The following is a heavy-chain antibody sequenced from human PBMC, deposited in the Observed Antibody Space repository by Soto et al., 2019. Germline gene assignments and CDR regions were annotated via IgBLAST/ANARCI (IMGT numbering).Heavy chain of an antibody. V-gene: IGHV4-34*01. CDR3: ARKPIYHFFAGYYSVDY. Sequence: QVQLRQWGAGLLKPSETLSLTCAVFGGSFSDYYWTWIRQPPGKGLEWIGEINHSGTTSYNPSLKSRLTISVDTSNNQFSLKLSSVTAAVTAVYYCARKPIYHFFAGYYSVDYWGQGTLVTVSS. D-gene: IGHD3-9*01. J-gene: IGHJ4*02. CDR2: INHSGTT. CDR1: GGSFSDYY.